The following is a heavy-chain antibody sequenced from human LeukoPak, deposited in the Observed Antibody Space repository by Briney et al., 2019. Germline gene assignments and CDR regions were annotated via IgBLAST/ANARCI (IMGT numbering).Heavy chain of an antibody. D-gene: IGHD3-3*01. CDR1: GGSISSGSYY. CDR3: ARTKYDFWTVTIFDY. CDR2: IYHSGST. Sequence: SETLSLTCTVSGGSISSGSYYWSWIRQPAGKGLEWIGEIYHSGSTNYNPSLKSRVTISVDKSKNQFSLKLSSVTAADTAVYYCARTKYDFWTVTIFDYWGQGTLVTVSS. V-gene: IGHV4-61*10. J-gene: IGHJ4*02.